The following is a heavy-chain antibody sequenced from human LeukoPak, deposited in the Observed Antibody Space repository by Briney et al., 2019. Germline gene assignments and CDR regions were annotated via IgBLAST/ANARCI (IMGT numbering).Heavy chain of an antibody. J-gene: IGHJ4*02. CDR1: GFTCSSFA. Sequence: GGSLRLSCAASGFTCSSFAMSWVRQAPGKGLEWVSSISGSGESTYYADYVKGRFTVSRDNSKNTLNLQLNSLRAEDTAVYYCAKDAIGQYRPYYFDCWGQGTLVTVSS. CDR3: AKDAIGQYRPYYFDC. D-gene: IGHD3-16*02. V-gene: IGHV3-23*01. CDR2: ISGSGEST.